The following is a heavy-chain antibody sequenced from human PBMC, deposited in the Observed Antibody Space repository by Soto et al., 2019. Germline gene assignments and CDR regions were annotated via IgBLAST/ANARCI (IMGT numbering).Heavy chain of an antibody. D-gene: IGHD1-20*01. CDR3: AKPARYNWNVNWFDP. CDR1: GFTFSSYG. Sequence: QVQLVESGGGVVQPGRSQRLSCAASGFTFSSYGMHWVRQAPGKGLEWVAVISYDGSNKYYADSVKGRFTISRDNSKNTLYLQMNSLRAEDTAVYYCAKPARYNWNVNWFDPWGQGTLVTVSS. CDR2: ISYDGSNK. V-gene: IGHV3-30*18. J-gene: IGHJ5*02.